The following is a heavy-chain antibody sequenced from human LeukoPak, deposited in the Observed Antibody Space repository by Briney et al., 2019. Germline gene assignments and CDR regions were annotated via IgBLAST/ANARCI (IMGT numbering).Heavy chain of an antibody. Sequence: KPSETLSLTCTVSGGSISSSSYYWGWIRQPPGKGLEWIGYILSSGSTHHNPSLTSRISLSVDTSKNQFSLKLSSVTAADTAVYYCARRVISEFSIDKGNWLDPWGQGTLVTASS. V-gene: IGHV4-61*05. CDR3: ARRVISEFSIDKGNWLDP. CDR1: GGSISSSSYY. CDR2: ILSSGST. J-gene: IGHJ5*02. D-gene: IGHD3-3*02.